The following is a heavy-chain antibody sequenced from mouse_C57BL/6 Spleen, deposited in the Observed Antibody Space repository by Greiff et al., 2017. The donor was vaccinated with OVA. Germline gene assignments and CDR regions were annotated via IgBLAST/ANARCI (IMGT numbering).Heavy chain of an antibody. CDR1: GSSLRPFGLG. CDR3: ARIDEAQAFFDY. Sequence: QVTLKESGPGILQPSQTLRLTCSFSGSSLRPFGLGVGWIRQPSGKGLEWLAHIWWDDDKYYNPALKSRLTISTDTSKNQVFLKIANVDTADTATYYCARIDEAQAFFDYWGQGTTLTVSS. CDR2: IWWDDDK. D-gene: IGHD3-2*02. J-gene: IGHJ2*01. V-gene: IGHV8-8*01.